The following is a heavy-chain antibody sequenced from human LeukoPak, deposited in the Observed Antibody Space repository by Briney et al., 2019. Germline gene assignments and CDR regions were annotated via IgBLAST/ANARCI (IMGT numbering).Heavy chain of an antibody. CDR2: IYTSGSI. CDR3: ARVLPAAREFDY. CDR1: VGSISSYY. D-gene: IGHD2-2*01. V-gene: IGHV4-4*07. J-gene: IGHJ4*02. Sequence: SETLSLTCTVSVGSISSYYWSWIRQPAGKGLEWIGRIYTSGSINYNPSLKSRVTMSVDTSKNQFSLKLSSVTAADTAVYYCARVLPAAREFDYWGQGTLVTVSS.